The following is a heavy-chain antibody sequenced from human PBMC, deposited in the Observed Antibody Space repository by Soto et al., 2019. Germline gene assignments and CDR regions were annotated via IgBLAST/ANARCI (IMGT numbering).Heavy chain of an antibody. Sequence: QVQLVQSGAEVKKPGASVKVSCKASGYTFTSYGISWVRQAPGQGLEWMGWISAYNGNTNYAQKLQGRVTMTTDTXSRTAYMELRSPRSGGTAVYYCARVFHCGGGRYPYYHYRMDGWGQGTTVTVSS. J-gene: IGHJ6*02. D-gene: IGHD2-21*02. V-gene: IGHV1-18*01. CDR2: ISAYNGNT. CDR1: GYTFTSYG. CDR3: ARVFHCGGGRYPYYHYRMDG.